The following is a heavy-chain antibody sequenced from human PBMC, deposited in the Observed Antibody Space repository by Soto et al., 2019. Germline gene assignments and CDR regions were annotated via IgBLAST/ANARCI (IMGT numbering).Heavy chain of an antibody. J-gene: IGHJ5*02. CDR2: ISGSGGST. D-gene: IGHD5-12*01. V-gene: IGHV3-23*01. Sequence: GSLRLSCAASGFTFSSYAMSWVRQAPGKGLEWVSAISGSGGSTYYADSVKGRFTISRDNSKNTLYLQMNSLRAEDTAVYYCAKTQYSGYRGARPNWFDPWGQGTLVTVSS. CDR1: GFTFSSYA. CDR3: AKTQYSGYRGARPNWFDP.